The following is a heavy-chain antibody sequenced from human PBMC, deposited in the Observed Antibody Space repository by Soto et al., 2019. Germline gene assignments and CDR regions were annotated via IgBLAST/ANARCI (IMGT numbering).Heavy chain of an antibody. CDR3: ARTTGRNFDF. CDR1: YGSISVSNVF. CDR2: IDYSGTA. Sequence: PSETLSLTCTVSYGSISVSNVFWGWVRQPPGKGLEWIGNIDYSGTAYFNPSLGTRVTFPVDTSKNQFSLTLYSVTAADTAVYYCARTTGRNFDFWGQGILVTVSS. V-gene: IGHV4-39*01. J-gene: IGHJ4*02. D-gene: IGHD4-4*01.